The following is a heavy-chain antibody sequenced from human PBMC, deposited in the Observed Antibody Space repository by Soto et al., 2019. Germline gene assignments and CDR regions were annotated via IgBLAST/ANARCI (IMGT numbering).Heavy chain of an antibody. CDR1: GYTFTSYG. CDR3: VRGVPAAPDYYYGMDV. V-gene: IGHV1-18*01. Sequence: ASVKVSCKASGYTFTSYGISWVRQAPGQGLEWMGWISAYNGNTNYAQKLQGRVTMTTDTSTSTAYMELRSLRSDDTAVYYCVRGVPAAPDYYYGMDVWGQGTMVTVSS. CDR2: ISAYNGNT. J-gene: IGHJ6*02. D-gene: IGHD2-2*01.